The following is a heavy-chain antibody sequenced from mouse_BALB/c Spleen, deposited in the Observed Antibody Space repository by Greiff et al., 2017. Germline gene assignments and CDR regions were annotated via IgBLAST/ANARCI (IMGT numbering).Heavy chain of an antibody. CDR3: AREGYGAMDY. D-gene: IGHD2-14*01. J-gene: IGHJ4*01. V-gene: IGHV3-5*02. CDR2: IYYSGTI. CDR1: GISITTGNYR. Sequence: EVKLVESGPGLVKPSQTVSLTCTVTGISITTGNYRWSWIRQFPGNKLEWIGYIYYSGTITYNPSLTSRTTITRDTSKNQFFLEMNSLTAEDTATYYCAREGYGAMDYWGQGTSVTVSS.